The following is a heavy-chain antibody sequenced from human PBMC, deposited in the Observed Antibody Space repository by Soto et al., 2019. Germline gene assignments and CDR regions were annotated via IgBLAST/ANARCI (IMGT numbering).Heavy chain of an antibody. CDR2: ISYDGSNK. J-gene: IGHJ6*02. CDR1: GFTFSSYS. V-gene: IGHV3-30*03. CDR3: ARSINYARTHYYYYGMDV. D-gene: IGHD4-4*01. Sequence: TGGSLRLSCAASGFTFSSYSMNWVRQAPGKGLEWVAVISYDGSNKYYADSVKGRFTISRDNSKNTLYLQMNSLRAEDTAVYYCARSINYARTHYYYYGMDVWGQGTTVTVSS.